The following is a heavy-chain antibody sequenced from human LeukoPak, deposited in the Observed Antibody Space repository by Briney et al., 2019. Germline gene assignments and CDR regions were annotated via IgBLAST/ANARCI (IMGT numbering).Heavy chain of an antibody. J-gene: IGHJ6*02. CDR1: GYTFTSYY. CDR3: ARDRSSLLWFGEWNSQWLANYYYYGMDV. Sequence: ASVKVSCKASGYTFTSYYMHWVRQAPGQGLEWMGIINPSGGSTSYAQKFQGRVTMTRDTSTSTVYMELSSLRSEDTAVYYCARDRSSLLWFGEWNSQWLANYYYYGMDVWGQGTTVTVSS. V-gene: IGHV1-46*01. CDR2: INPSGGST. D-gene: IGHD3-10*01.